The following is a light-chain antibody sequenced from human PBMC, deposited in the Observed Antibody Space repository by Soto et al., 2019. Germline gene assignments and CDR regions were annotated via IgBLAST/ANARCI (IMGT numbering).Light chain of an antibody. J-gene: IGLJ3*02. Sequence: QSALTQPASVSGSPGQSITISCTGSSSDVGGYNYVSWYQQHPGKAPKLMISEVSNRPSGVSNRFSGSKSGNTASLTISGLQAEDEADYYCSSYTSSSTLPWVFGGGTKLTVL. CDR1: SSDVGGYNY. CDR2: EVS. V-gene: IGLV2-14*01. CDR3: SSYTSSSTLPWV.